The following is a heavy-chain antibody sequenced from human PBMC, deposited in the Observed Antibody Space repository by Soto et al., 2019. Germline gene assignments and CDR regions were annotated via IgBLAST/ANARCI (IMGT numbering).Heavy chain of an antibody. CDR1: GFTFSSYG. Sequence: EVQLVESGGGLVKPGGSLRLSCAASGFTFSSYGMNWVRQAPGKGLEWVSSISSSSSYIYYADSVKGRFTISRDNAKNSLYLQMNSLRAEDTAVYYCARDARDDAFDIWGQGTMVTVSS. CDR3: ARDARDDAFDI. CDR2: ISSSSSYI. V-gene: IGHV3-21*01. J-gene: IGHJ3*02.